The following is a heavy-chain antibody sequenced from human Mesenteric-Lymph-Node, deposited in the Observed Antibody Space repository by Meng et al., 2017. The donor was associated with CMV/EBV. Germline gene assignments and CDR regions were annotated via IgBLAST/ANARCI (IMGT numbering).Heavy chain of an antibody. CDR3: ARGTANQPTEFDD. J-gene: IGHJ4*02. CDR2: IIPMFGIA. CDR1: GGTFNNYA. Sequence: SVKVSCKASGGTFNNYAFSWVRQAPGQGLEWMGGIIPMFGIANYAQKFQGKVTMTRDTSTSTVYMELSSLRSEGTAVYYCARGTANQPTEFDDWGQGTMVTVSS. V-gene: IGHV1-69*10. D-gene: IGHD2-2*01.